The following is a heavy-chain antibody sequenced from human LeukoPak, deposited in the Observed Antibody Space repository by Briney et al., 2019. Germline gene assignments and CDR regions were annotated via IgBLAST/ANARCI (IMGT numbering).Heavy chain of an antibody. CDR3: AGSTTWIQPYRFFDY. J-gene: IGHJ4*02. CDR2: IYTSGST. V-gene: IGHV4-61*02. D-gene: IGHD5-18*01. CDR1: GGSISSGSYH. Sequence: PSETLSLTCTVSGGSISSGSYHWSWIRQPAGKGLEWIGRIYTSGSTNYNPSLKSRVTISVDTSKNQFSLKLSSVTAADTAVYYCAGSTTWIQPYRFFDYWGQGTLVTVSS.